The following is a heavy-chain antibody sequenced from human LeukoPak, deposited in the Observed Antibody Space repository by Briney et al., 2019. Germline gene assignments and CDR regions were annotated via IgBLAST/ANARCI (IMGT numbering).Heavy chain of an antibody. CDR3: ANSSGYGDYGYYYYYMDV. J-gene: IGHJ6*03. V-gene: IGHV3-23*01. Sequence: GGTLRLSCAASGFTFNSYGMSWVRQAPGKGLEWVSAISGSGYTTYYADSVKGRFTISRDNSENTLYLQMNSLRAEDTAVYYCANSSGYGDYGYYYYYMDVWGKGTTVTISS. CDR2: ISGSGYTT. D-gene: IGHD4-17*01. CDR1: GFTFNSYG.